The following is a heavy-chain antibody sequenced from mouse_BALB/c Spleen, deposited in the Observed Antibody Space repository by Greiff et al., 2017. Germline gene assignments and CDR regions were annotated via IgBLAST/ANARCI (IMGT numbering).Heavy chain of an antibody. D-gene: IGHD2-14*01. V-gene: IGHV1-55*01. CDR1: GYNFTSYW. J-gene: IGHJ4*01. CDR2: IYPGSGST. Sequence: QVQLQQSGAELVKPGTSVKLSCKASGYNFTSYWINWVKLRPGQGLEWIGDIYPGSGSTNYNEKFKSKATLTVDTSSSTAYMQLSSLASEASALYYCARWVRRGRYAMDDWGQGTSVTVSS. CDR3: ARWVRRGRYAMDD.